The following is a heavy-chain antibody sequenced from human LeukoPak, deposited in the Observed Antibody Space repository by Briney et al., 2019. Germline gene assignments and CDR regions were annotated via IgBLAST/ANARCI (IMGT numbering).Heavy chain of an antibody. V-gene: IGHV4-34*01. CDR2: INHSGST. Sequence: SETLSLTCAVYVGPFSGYYWSWIRQPPGKGLEWIGEINHSGSTNYNSSLKSRVTISVDTSKNQFSLKLSSVTAADTAVYYCARGYYGSGSHCCHMDVWGKGTTITVS. CDR3: ARGYYGSGSHCCHMDV. J-gene: IGHJ6*03. D-gene: IGHD3-10*01. CDR1: VGPFSGYY.